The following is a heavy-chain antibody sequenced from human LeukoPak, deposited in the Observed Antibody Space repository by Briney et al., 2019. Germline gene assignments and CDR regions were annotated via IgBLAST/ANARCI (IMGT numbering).Heavy chain of an antibody. Sequence: GGSLRLSCAASGFTFDDYAMHWVQQPPGKGLEWVSGISWNSGTIGYADSVKGRFTISRDNAKNSLYLQMNSLRAEDTALYYCAKLPDNYYDTSGYSFDYWGQGTLVTVSS. J-gene: IGHJ4*02. CDR2: ISWNSGTI. CDR1: GFTFDDYA. CDR3: AKLPDNYYDTSGYSFDY. D-gene: IGHD3-22*01. V-gene: IGHV3-9*01.